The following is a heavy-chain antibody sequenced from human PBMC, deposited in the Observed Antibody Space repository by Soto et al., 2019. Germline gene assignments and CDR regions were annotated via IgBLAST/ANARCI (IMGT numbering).Heavy chain of an antibody. CDR3: ARLAKVTPPSYFDY. CDR1: GYSFSNYY. J-gene: IGHJ4*02. V-gene: IGHV1-46*01. CDR2: INPSGGTT. D-gene: IGHD2-21*02. Sequence: ASVNRSWKSSGYSFSNYYMNWVRQAPGQGLECMGSINPSGGTTIYAQKFQGRVTMTRDTSTSTVYMELSSLRSDDMAVYYCARLAKVTPPSYFDYWGQGTLVTVSS.